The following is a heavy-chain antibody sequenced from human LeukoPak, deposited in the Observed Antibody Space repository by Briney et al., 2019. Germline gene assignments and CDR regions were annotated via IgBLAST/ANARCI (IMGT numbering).Heavy chain of an antibody. J-gene: IGHJ5*02. CDR2: IYYSGST. Sequence: SETLSLTCTVSGGSISSYYWSWIRQPPGKGLEWIGYIYYSGSTNYNPSLKSRVTISVDTSKNQFSLKLSSVTAADTAVYYRARARAPVAGLLWFGELFWFDPWGQGTLVTVSS. CDR1: GGSISSYY. V-gene: IGHV4-59*01. CDR3: ARARAPVAGLLWFGELFWFDP. D-gene: IGHD3-10*01.